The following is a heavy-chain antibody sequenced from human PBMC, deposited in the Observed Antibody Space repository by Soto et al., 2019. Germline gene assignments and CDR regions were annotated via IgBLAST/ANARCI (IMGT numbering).Heavy chain of an antibody. Sequence: SGPTLVNPTQTLTLTCTFSGFSLSTSGVGVGWIRQPPGKALEWLALIYWDDDKRYSPSLKSRLTITKDTSKNQVVLTMTNMDPVDTATYYCVHLSPDFWSGYPTNWFDPWGQGTLVTVS. CDR3: VHLSPDFWSGYPTNWFDP. D-gene: IGHD3-3*01. V-gene: IGHV2-5*02. CDR2: IYWDDDK. J-gene: IGHJ5*02. CDR1: GFSLSTSGVG.